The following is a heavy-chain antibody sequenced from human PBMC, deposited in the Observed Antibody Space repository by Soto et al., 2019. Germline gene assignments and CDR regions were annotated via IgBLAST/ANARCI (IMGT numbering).Heavy chain of an antibody. Sequence: GGSLRLSCAASGLTFNTYAMFWVRQAPVNGLEFVSGISGFFDDTKYADSVKGRFTISRYNSENALYLQINSLEAEDRAIYYCGKYCSNISCSYFDYWGQGILVTVSS. CDR3: GKYCSNISCSYFDY. CDR2: ISGFFDDT. CDR1: GLTFNTYA. V-gene: IGHV3-23*01. J-gene: IGHJ4*02. D-gene: IGHD2-2*01.